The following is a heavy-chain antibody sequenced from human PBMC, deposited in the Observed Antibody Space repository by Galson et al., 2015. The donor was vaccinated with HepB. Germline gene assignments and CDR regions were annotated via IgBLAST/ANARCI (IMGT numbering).Heavy chain of an antibody. D-gene: IGHD1-20*01. V-gene: IGHV3-30-3*01. CDR2: ISYDGSNK. CDR1: GFTFSSYA. J-gene: IGHJ3*02. Sequence: SLRLSCAASGFTFSSYAMHWVRQAPGKGLEWVAVISYDGSNKYYADSVKGRFTISRDNSKNTLYLQMNSLRAEDTAVYYCARGQLTGDDAFDIWGQGTMVTVSS. CDR3: ARGQLTGDDAFDI.